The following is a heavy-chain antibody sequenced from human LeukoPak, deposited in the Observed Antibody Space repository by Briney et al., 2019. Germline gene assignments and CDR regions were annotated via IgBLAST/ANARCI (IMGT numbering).Heavy chain of an antibody. Sequence: GGSLRLSCAASGFPFSTYVMSWVRQAPGKGLEWVSGLSENGGTTYYADSVRGRFTIFRDNSKNTLYLQMNSLRAEDTAVYYCAKDYAMIEVVTLFDNWGQGTLVTVSS. V-gene: IGHV3-23*01. CDR3: AKDYAMIEVVTLFDN. CDR1: GFPFSTYV. CDR2: LSENGGTT. J-gene: IGHJ4*02. D-gene: IGHD3-22*01.